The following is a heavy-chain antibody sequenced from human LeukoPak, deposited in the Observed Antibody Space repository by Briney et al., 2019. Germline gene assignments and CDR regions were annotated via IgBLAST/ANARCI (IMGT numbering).Heavy chain of an antibody. CDR1: QLTFNKYR. CDR3: AKGGPSVAATFDH. Sequence: GGSQRLSCATPQLTFNKYRMHWAPHAPGRALEGVAFVRYNGTTNQYSDSVKGRFFISRDNSRDMLFLRMNNLSSDDTAVYYCAKGGPSVAATFDHWGQGTRVIVSS. V-gene: IGHV3-30*02. CDR2: VRYNGTTN. J-gene: IGHJ4*02. D-gene: IGHD6-19*01.